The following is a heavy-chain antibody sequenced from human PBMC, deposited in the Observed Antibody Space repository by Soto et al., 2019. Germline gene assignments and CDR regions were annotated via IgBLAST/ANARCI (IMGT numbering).Heavy chain of an antibody. Sequence: SETLSLTCTVSGGSISSYYWSWIRQRPGKGLEWIGYIYYSGRTNYNPSLKSRVTISVDTSKNQFSLKLSSVTAADTAVYYCARVSSDFWSGYYTGSPYYYYYGREAWGKGNTVSVSS. D-gene: IGHD3-3*01. V-gene: IGHV4-59*01. CDR2: IYYSGRT. CDR1: GGSISSYY. J-gene: IGHJ6*04. CDR3: ARVSSDFWSGYYTGSPYYYYYGREA.